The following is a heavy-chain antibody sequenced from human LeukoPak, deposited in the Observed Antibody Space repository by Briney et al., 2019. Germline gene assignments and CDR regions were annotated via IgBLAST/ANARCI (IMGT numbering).Heavy chain of an antibody. CDR1: GFTFSNAW. CDR3: TTLKVGSWEVLLGGYSFDF. Sequence: KSGGSLRLSCAASGFTFSNAWMNWVRQAPGKGLEWVGRIKSKTDGGTTDYAAPVKGRFTISRDDSKNTLYLQMNSLETEDTAVYYCTTLKVGSWEVLLGGYSFDFWGQGTLVTVSS. D-gene: IGHD1-26*01. V-gene: IGHV3-15*07. J-gene: IGHJ4*02. CDR2: IKSKTDGGTT.